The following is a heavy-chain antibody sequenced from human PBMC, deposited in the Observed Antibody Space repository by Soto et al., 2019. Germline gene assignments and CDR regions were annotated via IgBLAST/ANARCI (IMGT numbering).Heavy chain of an antibody. CDR1: GYTFTCYQ. V-gene: IGHV1-46*01. CDR2: INPSGGST. Sequence: GASVKVSCQASGYTFTCYQMHWVRQAPGQGLEWMGIINPSGGSTSYAQKFQGRVTMTRDTSTSTVYMELSSLRSEDTAVYYCARDQGDLKYSSSWPPFVDYYYGMDVWGQGTTVTVSS. CDR3: ARDQGDLKYSSSWPPFVDYYYGMDV. D-gene: IGHD6-13*01. J-gene: IGHJ6*02.